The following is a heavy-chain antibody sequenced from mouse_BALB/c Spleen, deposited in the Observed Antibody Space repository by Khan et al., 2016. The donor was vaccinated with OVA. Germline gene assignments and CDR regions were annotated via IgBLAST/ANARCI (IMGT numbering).Heavy chain of an antibody. CDR1: GYSITSDYA. CDR3: ARVYGGDFDY. CDR2: INYSGNT. J-gene: IGHJ2*02. D-gene: IGHD1-1*01. Sequence: EVQLQESGPGLVKPSQSLSLTCTVTGYSITSDYAWNWIRQFPGNKLEWMGFINYSGNTKYNPSLNSRFSITRDTSKNQFFLQLNSVTTEDTATYYCARVYGGDFDYWGQGTSLTVSS. V-gene: IGHV3-2*02.